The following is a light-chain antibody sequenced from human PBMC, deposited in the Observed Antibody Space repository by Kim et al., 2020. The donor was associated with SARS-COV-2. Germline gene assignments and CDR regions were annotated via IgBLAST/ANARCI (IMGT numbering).Light chain of an antibody. CDR1: SGHSSYA. J-gene: IGLJ2*01. V-gene: IGLV4-69*01. CDR2: LNSDGSH. Sequence: QPVLTQSPSASASLGASVKLTCTLSSGHSSYAIAWHQQQPEKGPRYLMKLNSDGSHSKGDGIPDRFSGSSSGAERYLTISSLQSEDEADYYCKTWGTGIVVLGGGTQLTVL. CDR3: KTWGTGIVV.